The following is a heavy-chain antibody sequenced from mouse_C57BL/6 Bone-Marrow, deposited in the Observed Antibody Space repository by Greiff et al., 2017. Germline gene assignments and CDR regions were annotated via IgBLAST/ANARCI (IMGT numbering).Heavy chain of an antibody. CDR2: IDPSDSYT. J-gene: IGHJ2*01. Sequence: VQLQQPGAELVRPGPSVKLSCKASGYTFTSYWMHWVKQRPGQGLEWIGVIDPSDSYTNYNQKFKGKATLTVDTSSSTAYMQLSSLTSEDSAVYYCARDSKLDYWGQGTTLTVSS. CDR3: ARDSKLDY. V-gene: IGHV1-59*01. CDR1: GYTFTSYW. D-gene: IGHD2-5*01.